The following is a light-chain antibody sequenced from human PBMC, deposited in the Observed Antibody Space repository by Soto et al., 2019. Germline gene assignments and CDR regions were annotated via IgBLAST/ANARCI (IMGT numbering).Light chain of an antibody. CDR1: SSDVGAYNH. CDR2: DVT. Sequence: QSVLTQPASVSGSPGQSITISCTGTSSDVGAYNHVSWYQQHPGKAPKVMIYDVTNRPSGVSNRFSGSRSGNTASLTISGLQAEDEADYYCSSHASGSTLIFGGGTKFTVL. CDR3: SSHASGSTLI. V-gene: IGLV2-14*03. J-gene: IGLJ2*01.